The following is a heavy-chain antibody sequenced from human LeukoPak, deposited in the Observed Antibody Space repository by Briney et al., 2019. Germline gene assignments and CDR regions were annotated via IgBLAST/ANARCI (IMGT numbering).Heavy chain of an antibody. J-gene: IGHJ5*02. Sequence: SETLSLTCTVSGGSISSYYWSWIRQPAGKGLEGIGRSYTSGSTNYNPSLKSRVTMAVDTSKNQFSLKLSSVTAADTAVYYCARERYYYGSGSYRTNWFDPWGQGTLVTVSS. D-gene: IGHD3-10*01. CDR2: SYTSGST. CDR1: GGSISSYY. V-gene: IGHV4-4*07. CDR3: ARERYYYGSGSYRTNWFDP.